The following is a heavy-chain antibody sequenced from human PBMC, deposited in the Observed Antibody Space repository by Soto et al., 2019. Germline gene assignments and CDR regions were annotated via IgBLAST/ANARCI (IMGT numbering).Heavy chain of an antibody. J-gene: IGHJ4*02. CDR2: IWYDGSKK. Sequence: GRSMRLSCVAAAFTFRNYGMHWVLQVPGKGLEWVTVIWYDGSKKYYVDSVKGRFTISRDNSKNTLFLQMDSLRVEDTAVYYCARGLYESSGYPDNWGQGTLVTVSS. CDR1: AFTFRNYG. CDR3: ARGLYESSGYPDN. V-gene: IGHV3-33*01. D-gene: IGHD3-22*01.